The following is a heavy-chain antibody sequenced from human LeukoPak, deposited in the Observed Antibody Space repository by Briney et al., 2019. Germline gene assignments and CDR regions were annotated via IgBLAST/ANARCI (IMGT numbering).Heavy chain of an antibody. CDR2: INHSGST. CDR3: ARDTSVAGIGDYYYYGMDV. V-gene: IGHV4-34*01. CDR1: GGSFSGYY. D-gene: IGHD6-19*01. Sequence: SETLSLTCAVYGGSFSGYYWSWIRQPPGKGLEWIGEINHSGSTNYNPSLKSRVTISVDTSKNQFSLKLSSVTAADTAVYYCARDTSVAGIGDYYYYGMDVWGQGTTVTVSS. J-gene: IGHJ6*02.